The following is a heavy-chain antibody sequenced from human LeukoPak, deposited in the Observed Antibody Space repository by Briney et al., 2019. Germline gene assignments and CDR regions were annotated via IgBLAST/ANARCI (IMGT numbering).Heavy chain of an antibody. J-gene: IGHJ3*02. Sequence: KASQTLSLTCTVSGGSINSGSYFWSWIRQPAGGGLEWIGRIYTTGSANYNPSLESRVTIFIDASKNQFSLKLSSVTAADTAVYYCARGPATPESAAFDIWGQGTMVTVSS. CDR3: ARGPATPESAAFDI. CDR2: IYTTGSA. CDR1: GGSINSGSYF. V-gene: IGHV4-61*02. D-gene: IGHD1-14*01.